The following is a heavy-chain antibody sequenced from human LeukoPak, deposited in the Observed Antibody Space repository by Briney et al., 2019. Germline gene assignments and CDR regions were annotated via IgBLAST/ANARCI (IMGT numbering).Heavy chain of an antibody. Sequence: GGSLRLSCAASGFTVSSNYMSWVRQAPGKGLEWASVIYSGGSTYYADSVKGRFTISRDNSKNTLYLQMNSLRAEDTAVYYCARDLRGGYNAFDIWGQGTMVTVSS. CDR1: GFTVSSNY. CDR2: IYSGGST. V-gene: IGHV3-53*01. D-gene: IGHD5-12*01. CDR3: ARDLRGGYNAFDI. J-gene: IGHJ3*02.